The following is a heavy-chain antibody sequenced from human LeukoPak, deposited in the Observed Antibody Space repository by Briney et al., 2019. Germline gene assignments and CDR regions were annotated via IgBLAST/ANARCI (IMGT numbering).Heavy chain of an antibody. J-gene: IGHJ4*02. CDR2: ISAYNGNT. Sequence: ASVKVSCKASGYTFTSYGISWVRHAPGQGLEWMGWISAYNGNTNYAQKLQGRVTMNTDTSTSTAYMELRSLRSDDTAVYYCARDSRVEVTVSEDYWGQGTLVTVSS. D-gene: IGHD2-21*02. CDR3: ARDSRVEVTVSEDY. CDR1: GYTFTSYG. V-gene: IGHV1-18*01.